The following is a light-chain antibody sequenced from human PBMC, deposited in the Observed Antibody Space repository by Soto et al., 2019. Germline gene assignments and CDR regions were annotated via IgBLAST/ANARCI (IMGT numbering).Light chain of an antibody. Sequence: DIQMTQSPSSLSASVGDTVIITCRASQTISVHLNWYQQIAGKAPKLLIYTASTLQTGVPSRFSGSGSGTDFTLTISSPQPEDFATYYCQQSFSPLTFGGGTPQLTFGGGTKVDIK. CDR1: QTISVH. V-gene: IGKV1-39*01. CDR2: TAS. CDR3: QQSFSPLTFGGGTPQLT. J-gene: IGKJ4*01.